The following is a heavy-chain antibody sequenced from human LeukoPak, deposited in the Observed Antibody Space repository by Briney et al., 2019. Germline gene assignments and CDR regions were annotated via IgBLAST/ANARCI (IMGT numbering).Heavy chain of an antibody. J-gene: IGHJ4*02. CDR1: GGSISSYS. CDR3: AGGGLWFGELSHFDY. Sequence: SETLSLTCAVSGGSISSYSWSWIRQPPGKGLEWIWYIYYSGSTNYNPSLKSRVTISLDAYTNQFSLKLSSVTAADTAVYYCAGGGLWFGELSHFDYWGKGTRVTVAS. V-gene: IGHV4-59*01. CDR2: IYYSGST. D-gene: IGHD3-10*01.